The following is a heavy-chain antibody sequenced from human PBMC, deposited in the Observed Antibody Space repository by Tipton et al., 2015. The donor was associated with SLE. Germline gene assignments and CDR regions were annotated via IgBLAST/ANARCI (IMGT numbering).Heavy chain of an antibody. V-gene: IGHV4-38-2*02. CDR2: IYHSGST. CDR1: GYSISSGFY. CDR3: ARGDGYSRHPIFYEYGVDV. D-gene: IGHD5-24*01. J-gene: IGHJ6*02. Sequence: TLSLTCTVSGYSISSGFYWGWIRQPPGKGLEWIGNIYHSGSTFYNPSLKSRVTISVDTSKNQFSLKLSSVTAADTAVYYCARGDGYSRHPIFYEYGVDVWGQGTTVTVSS.